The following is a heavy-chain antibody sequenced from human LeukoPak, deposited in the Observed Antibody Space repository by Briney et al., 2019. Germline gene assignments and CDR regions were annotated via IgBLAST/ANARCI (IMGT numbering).Heavy chain of an antibody. CDR1: GFTFSSYG. CDR2: ISYDGGNK. D-gene: IGHD3-10*01. CDR3: AKNELLWFGEFDAYDI. V-gene: IGHV3-30*18. J-gene: IGHJ3*02. Sequence: GGSLRLSCAASGFTFSSYGMHWVRQAPGKGLDWVAVISYDGGNKYYVDSVKGRFTISRDNSKNMLYLQTNSLRAEDTAVDYCAKNELLWFGEFDAYDIWGQGTMVTVSS.